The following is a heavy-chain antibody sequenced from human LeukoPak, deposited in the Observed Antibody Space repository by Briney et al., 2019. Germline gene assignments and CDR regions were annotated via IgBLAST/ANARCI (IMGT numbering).Heavy chain of an antibody. Sequence: GGSLRLSCAASGFTFSDYYMSWIRQAPGKGLEWVSYISSSGSTIYYADSVKGRFTISRDNAKNSLYLQMNSLRAEDTAVYYCARDLSYPHSYDNWFDPWGQGTLVTVSS. J-gene: IGHJ5*02. CDR2: ISSSGSTI. V-gene: IGHV3-11*01. CDR3: ARDLSYPHSYDNWFDP. D-gene: IGHD5-18*01. CDR1: GFTFSDYY.